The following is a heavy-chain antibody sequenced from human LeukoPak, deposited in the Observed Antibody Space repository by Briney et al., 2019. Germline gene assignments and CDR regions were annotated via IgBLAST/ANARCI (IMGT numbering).Heavy chain of an antibody. CDR3: ARASSSGRRFYY. CDR1: GYTFTSYY. J-gene: IGHJ4*01. D-gene: IGHD3-22*01. V-gene: IGHV1-46*01. CDR2: INPSGGSTT. Sequence: ASVKVSCKASGYTFTSYYMHWVRQAPGQGLEWMGIINPSGGSTTSYAQKFQGRVTMTRDTSTSTVDMELSSLTSEDTAVYYCARASSSGRRFYYCGQGTLVTVSS.